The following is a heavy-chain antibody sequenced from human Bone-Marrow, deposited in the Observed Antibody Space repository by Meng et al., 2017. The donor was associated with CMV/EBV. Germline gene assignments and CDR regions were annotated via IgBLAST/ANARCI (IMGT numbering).Heavy chain of an antibody. CDR3: ASLGGSSRYYYYYGMDV. CDR1: GSTFSSYS. Sequence: GGPLKISCAAAGSTFSSYSLNWVRQAPAKGLEWVSSISSSSYIYYADSVKGRFTISRDNAKNSLYLQMNSLRAEDTAVYYCASLGGSSRYYYYYGMDVWGQGTTVTVSS. J-gene: IGHJ6*02. V-gene: IGHV3-21*01. CDR2: ISSSSYI. D-gene: IGHD6-6*01.